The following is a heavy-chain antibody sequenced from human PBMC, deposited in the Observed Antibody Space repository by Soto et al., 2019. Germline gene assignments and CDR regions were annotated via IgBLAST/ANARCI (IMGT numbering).Heavy chain of an antibody. CDR1: GGSISSGGYS. CDR2: IYHSGST. D-gene: IGHD3-10*01. V-gene: IGHV4-30-2*01. Sequence: PSETLSLTCAVSGGSISSGGYSWSWIRQPPGKGLEWIGYIYHSGSTYYNPSLKSRVTISVDRSKNQFSLKLSSVTAADTAVYYCASRHYYGSGSYQFDYWRQGTLVTVSS. CDR3: ASRHYYGSGSYQFDY. J-gene: IGHJ4*02.